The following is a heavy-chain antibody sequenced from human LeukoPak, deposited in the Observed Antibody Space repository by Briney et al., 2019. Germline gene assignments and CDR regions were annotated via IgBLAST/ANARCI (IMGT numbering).Heavy chain of an antibody. CDR2: INAGNGNT. J-gene: IGHJ4*02. V-gene: IGHV1-3*01. CDR1: GYTFINYA. D-gene: IGHD6-13*01. Sequence: ASVKVSCRASGYTFINYAINWGRQAPGQRPEWIGWINAGNGNTKYSQKFQGRVTITRDTSASTAYMELSSLTSEDTGIYYCARGPRAAADDYWGQGTLVTVSS. CDR3: ARGPRAAADDY.